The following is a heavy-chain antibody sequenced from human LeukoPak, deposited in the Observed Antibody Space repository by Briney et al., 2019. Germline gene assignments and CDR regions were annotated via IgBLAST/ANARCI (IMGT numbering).Heavy chain of an antibody. CDR3: ARDRLGGYLF. D-gene: IGHD3-22*01. CDR2: IYSGGST. Sequence: GGSLRLSCAASGFTVSSNYMSWVRQAPGKGLEWVSLIYSGGSTDYADSVKGRFTISRDNSKNTLYLQMNSLRAEDTAVYYCARDRLGGYLFWGQGTLVTVSS. J-gene: IGHJ4*02. CDR1: GFTVSSNY. V-gene: IGHV3-66*01.